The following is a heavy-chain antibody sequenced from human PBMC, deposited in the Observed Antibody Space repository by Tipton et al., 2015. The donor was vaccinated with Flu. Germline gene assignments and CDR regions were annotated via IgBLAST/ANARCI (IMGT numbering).Heavy chain of an antibody. CDR1: GFTFNSYW. Sequence: SLRLSCAASGFTFNSYWMSWVRQAPGKGLEWVANINQDGSEEYYVDSVKGRFTISRDNAKNSLYLQMNSLRAEDTAVYYCVRDDGGNYFSVGYCWGQGTLVTVSS. J-gene: IGHJ4*02. CDR3: VRDDGGNYFSVGYC. CDR2: INQDGSEE. D-gene: IGHD4/OR15-4a*01. V-gene: IGHV3-7*01.